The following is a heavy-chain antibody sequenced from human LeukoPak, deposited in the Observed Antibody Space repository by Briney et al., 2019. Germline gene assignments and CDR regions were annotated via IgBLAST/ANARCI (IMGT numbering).Heavy chain of an antibody. CDR3: ARDDYDSSGYAPYYYYGMDV. Sequence: GGSLRLSCAASGFTFSNYAMHWVRQAPGKGLEWVAVISYDGSNKYYADSVKGRFTISRDNSKNTLYLQMNSLRAEDTAVYYCARDDYDSSGYAPYYYYGMDVWGQGTTVTVSS. V-gene: IGHV3-30-3*01. D-gene: IGHD3-22*01. CDR2: ISYDGSNK. J-gene: IGHJ6*02. CDR1: GFTFSNYA.